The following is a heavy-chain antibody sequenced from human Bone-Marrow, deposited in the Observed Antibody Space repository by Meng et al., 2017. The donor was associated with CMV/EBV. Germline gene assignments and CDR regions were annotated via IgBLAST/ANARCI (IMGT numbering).Heavy chain of an antibody. CDR3: TTALDYYGSGSYHY. CDR1: GFTFSNAW. D-gene: IGHD3-10*01. V-gene: IGHV3-15*01. Sequence: GESLKISCAASGFTFSNAWMSWVRQTPGKGLEWVSRIKSKTDGGTTDYAAPVKGRFTISRDDSKHTLYLQMNSLKTEDTAVYYCTTALDYYGSGSYHYWGQGPLVTGSS. J-gene: IGHJ4*02. CDR2: IKSKTDGGTT.